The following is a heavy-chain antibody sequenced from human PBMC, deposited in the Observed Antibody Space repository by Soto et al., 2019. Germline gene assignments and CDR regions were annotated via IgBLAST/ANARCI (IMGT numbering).Heavy chain of an antibody. CDR2: IYHSGST. CDR1: GGSISSGGYS. CDR3: ARARPLEPPVT. Sequence: SETLSLTCAVSGGSISSGGYSWSWIRQPPGKGLEWIGYIYHSGSTYYNPSLKSRVTISVDRSKNQFSLKLSSVTAADTAVYYCARARPLEPPVTWGQGTLVTV. V-gene: IGHV4-30-2*01. D-gene: IGHD1-1*01. J-gene: IGHJ4*02.